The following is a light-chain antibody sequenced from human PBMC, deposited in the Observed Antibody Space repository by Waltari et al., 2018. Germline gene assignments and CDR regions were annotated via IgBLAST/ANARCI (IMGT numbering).Light chain of an antibody. CDR1: SSDVGGYNY. CDR3: CSYVGSNIYWV. J-gene: IGLJ3*02. CDR2: DIN. Sequence: QSALTQPRSVSGSPGQSVTISCTGTSSDVGGYNYVSWYQKHPDKAPKLIIYDINKRPSRVPDRSSGPKSGNTASLTISGLQAEDEADYYCCSYVGSNIYWVFGGGTKLTVL. V-gene: IGLV2-11*01.